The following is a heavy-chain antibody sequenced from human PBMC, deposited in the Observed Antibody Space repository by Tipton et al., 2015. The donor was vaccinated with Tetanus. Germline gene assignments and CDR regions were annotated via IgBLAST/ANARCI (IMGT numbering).Heavy chain of an antibody. CDR1: GASFSDYY. V-gene: IGHV4-34*01. Sequence: TLSLTCAVYGASFSDYYWSWIRQSPGKGLEWIGEINHSGSTTYSPSFKSRVTISVDTPKNQFSLKLRSVTAADAAVYFCARDDGYTGLNSWGQGALVAVST. CDR3: ARDDGYTGLNS. D-gene: IGHD5-24*01. CDR2: INHSGST. J-gene: IGHJ4*02.